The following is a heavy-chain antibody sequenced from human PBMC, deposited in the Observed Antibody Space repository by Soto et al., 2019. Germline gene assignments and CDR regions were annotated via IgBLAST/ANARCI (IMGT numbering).Heavy chain of an antibody. V-gene: IGHV3-74*01. D-gene: IGHD3-10*01. CDR3: AMGRMDG. CDR2: INNDGSST. Sequence: GGSLRLSCAASGFCFRTYWMQWARQAPGKGLEWVSRINNDGSSTDYADSVKGRFTISRDNAKDTLYLQMNSLRAEDTATYYCAMGRMDGWGTRTTDTVSS. CDR1: GFCFRTYW. J-gene: IGHJ6*04.